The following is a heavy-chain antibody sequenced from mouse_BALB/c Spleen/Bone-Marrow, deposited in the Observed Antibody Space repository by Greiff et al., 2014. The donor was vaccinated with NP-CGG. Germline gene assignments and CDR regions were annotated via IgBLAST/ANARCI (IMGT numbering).Heavy chain of an antibody. V-gene: IGHV2-2*02. CDR1: GFSLTSYG. Sequence: QVQLQQSGPGLVQPSQSXSXXCTXSGFSLTSYGVHWVRQSPGKGXEWLGVIWGXXXXXXXXXXXXRXXIXXDNSKSQVFFKMNSLQANDTAIYYCARNSGGFAXWGQGTLVTVSA. J-gene: IGHJ3*01. CDR3: ARNSGGFAX. CDR2: IWGXXXX.